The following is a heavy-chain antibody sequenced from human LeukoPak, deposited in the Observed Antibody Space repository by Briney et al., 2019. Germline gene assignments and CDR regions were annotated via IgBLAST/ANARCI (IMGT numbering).Heavy chain of an antibody. CDR2: INWNGGRT. CDR3: ASLHSSSWLDAFDI. CDR1: GFTFDDYG. Sequence: GGSLRLSCAASGFTFDDYGMSWVRQAPGKGLEWVPGINWNGGRTYYADSVKGRFTISRDNAKNSLYLQMNSLRAEDTALYHCASLHSSSWLDAFDIWGQGTMVTVSS. D-gene: IGHD6-13*01. V-gene: IGHV3-20*01. J-gene: IGHJ3*02.